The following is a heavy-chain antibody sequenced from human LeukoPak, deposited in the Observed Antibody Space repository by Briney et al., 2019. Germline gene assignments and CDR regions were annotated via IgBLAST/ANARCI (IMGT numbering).Heavy chain of an antibody. J-gene: IGHJ4*02. CDR2: IYYSGST. CDR3: ARVKIVVVPAAIDPCYFDY. Sequence: SETLSLTCAVYGGSFNDYYWGWIRQPPGKGLEWIGNIYYSGSTDYNPSLKSRVTISVDTSKNQFSLKLTSVTAADTAVYYCARVKIVVVPAAIDPCYFDYWGQGTLVTVSS. D-gene: IGHD2-2*01. V-gene: IGHV4-34*01. CDR1: GGSFNDYY.